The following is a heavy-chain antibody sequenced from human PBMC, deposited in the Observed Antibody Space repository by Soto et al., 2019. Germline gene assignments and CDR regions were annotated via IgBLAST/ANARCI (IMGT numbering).Heavy chain of an antibody. CDR2: ISSSGSTI. CDR3: ARDRIAAAAKGTFYYFEY. V-gene: IGHV3-48*03. J-gene: IGHJ4*02. CDR1: GFTFSSYE. D-gene: IGHD6-13*01. Sequence: GGSLRLSCAASGFTFSSYEMNWVRQAPGKGLEWVSYISSSGSTIYYADSVKGRFTISRDNAKDSLYLQMNSLRAEDTAVYYCARDRIAAAAKGTFYYFEYWGKGTLVTVSS.